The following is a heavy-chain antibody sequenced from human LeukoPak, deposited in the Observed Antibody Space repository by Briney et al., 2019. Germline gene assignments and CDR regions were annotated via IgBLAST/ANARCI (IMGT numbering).Heavy chain of an antibody. J-gene: IGHJ4*02. CDR1: GFTFSSYS. Sequence: GGSLRLSCAASGFTFSSYSMNWVRQAPGEGLEWVSSTSSSSSYIYYADSVKGRFTISRDNAKNSLYLQRNRLRAEDTAVYYCARDRWYYYGSGTPYFDYWGQGTLVTVSS. CDR3: ARDRWYYYGSGTPYFDY. D-gene: IGHD3-10*01. CDR2: TSSSSSYI. V-gene: IGHV3-21*01.